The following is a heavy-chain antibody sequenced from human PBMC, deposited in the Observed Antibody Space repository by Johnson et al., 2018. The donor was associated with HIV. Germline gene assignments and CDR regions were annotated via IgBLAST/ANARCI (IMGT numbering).Heavy chain of an antibody. CDR2: ISWNSGSI. V-gene: IGHV3-9*01. CDR1: GFTFDDYG. Sequence: VQLVESGGGVVRPGGSLRLSCAASGFTFDDYGMNWVRQAPGKGLEWVSGISWNSGSIGYGDSVKGRFTISRDNAKKSLYLQMNSLRAEDTAWYYCAVWGCSSTSCYGEGAFDIWGQGTMVTVSS. J-gene: IGHJ3*02. CDR3: AVWGCSSTSCYGEGAFDI. D-gene: IGHD2-2*01.